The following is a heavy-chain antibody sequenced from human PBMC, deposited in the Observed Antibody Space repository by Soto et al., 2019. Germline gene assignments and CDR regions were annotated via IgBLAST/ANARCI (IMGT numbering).Heavy chain of an antibody. CDR1: GFTFSSYA. Sequence: GGSLRLSCAASGFTFSSYAMHWVRQAPGKGLEWVAVISYDGSNKYYADSVKGRFTISRDNSKNTLYLQMNSLRAEDTAVYYCARDLYYDSSGYYSMIPAKGAFDIWGQGTMVTVSS. CDR2: ISYDGSNK. CDR3: ARDLYYDSSGYYSMIPAKGAFDI. V-gene: IGHV3-30-3*01. D-gene: IGHD3-22*01. J-gene: IGHJ3*02.